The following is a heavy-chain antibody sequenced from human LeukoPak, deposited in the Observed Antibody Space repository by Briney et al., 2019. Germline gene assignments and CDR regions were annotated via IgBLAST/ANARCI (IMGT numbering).Heavy chain of an antibody. CDR3: AREGAGGSGSYLWTHYYYGMDV. Sequence: GGSLRLSCAASGFTFSSYWMSWVRQAPGKGLEWVANIKQDGSEKYYVDSVKGRFTISRDNAKNSLYLQMNSLRAEDTAVYYCAREGAGGSGSYLWTHYYYGMDVWGQGTTVTVSS. J-gene: IGHJ6*02. V-gene: IGHV3-7*01. D-gene: IGHD3-10*01. CDR2: IKQDGSEK. CDR1: GFTFSSYW.